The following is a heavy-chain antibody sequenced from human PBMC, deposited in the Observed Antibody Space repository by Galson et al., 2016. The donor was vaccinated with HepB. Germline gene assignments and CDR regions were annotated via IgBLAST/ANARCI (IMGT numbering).Heavy chain of an antibody. CDR2: IDWEDDK. J-gene: IGHJ4*02. CDR3: ARKGRGGYGYEYYFDY. D-gene: IGHD5-12*01. CDR1: GFSLTTTGMC. Sequence: PALVKPTQTLTLTCTFSGFSLTTTGMCVSWIRQPPGKALEWLALIDWEDDKYYSTSLKTRLTISKDTFENQVVLTMTNMDPVDTATYYCARKGRGGYGYEYYFDYWGQGTLVTVSS. V-gene: IGHV2-70*01.